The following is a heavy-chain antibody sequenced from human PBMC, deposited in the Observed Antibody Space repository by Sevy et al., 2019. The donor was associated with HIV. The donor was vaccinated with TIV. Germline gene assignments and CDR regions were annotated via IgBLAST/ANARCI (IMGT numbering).Heavy chain of an antibody. J-gene: IGHJ4*02. CDR1: GYTLTELS. D-gene: IGHD3-22*01. CDR3: ATIGDYYDSSGYYLGGY. V-gene: IGHV1-24*01. Sequence: ASVKVSCKVSGYTLTELSMHWVRQAPGKGLEWMGGFDPEDGETIYAQKFQGRVTMTEDTSTDTAYMELSSLRSEDTAVYYCATIGDYYDSSGYYLGGYWGQGTLVTVSS. CDR2: FDPEDGET.